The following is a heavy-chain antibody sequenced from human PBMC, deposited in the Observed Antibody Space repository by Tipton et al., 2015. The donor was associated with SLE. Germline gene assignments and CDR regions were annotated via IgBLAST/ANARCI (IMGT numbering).Heavy chain of an antibody. CDR3: ARHGRIAARDWYFDL. J-gene: IGHJ2*01. Sequence: LRLSCTVSGGSISSYYWSWIRQPPGKGLEWIGYIYYSGSTNYNPSLKSRVTISVDTSKNQFSLKLSFVTAADTAVYYCARHGRIAARDWYFDLWGRGTLVTVSS. CDR2: IYYSGST. CDR1: GGSISSYY. D-gene: IGHD6-6*01. V-gene: IGHV4-59*08.